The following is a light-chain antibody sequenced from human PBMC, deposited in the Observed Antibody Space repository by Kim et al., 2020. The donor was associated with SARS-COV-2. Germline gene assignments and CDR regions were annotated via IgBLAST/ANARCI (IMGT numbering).Light chain of an antibody. CDR1: KLGDKY. Sequence: SYELTQPPSVSVSPGQTASIPCSGDKLGDKYASWYQHRPGQSPVVVIYQDTKRPSGIPERFSGSNSANTATLTISGTQAMDEADYYFQAWDSSTVVFGGG. CDR2: QDT. V-gene: IGLV3-1*01. J-gene: IGLJ2*01. CDR3: QAWDSSTVV.